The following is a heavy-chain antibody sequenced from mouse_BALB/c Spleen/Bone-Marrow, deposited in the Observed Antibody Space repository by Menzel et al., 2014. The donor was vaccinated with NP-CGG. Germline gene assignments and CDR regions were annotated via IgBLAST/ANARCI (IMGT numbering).Heavy chain of an antibody. CDR3: TRGGNWDDFDY. CDR2: ISSGSSTI. V-gene: IGHV5-17*02. Sequence: EVKLVESGGGLVQPGGSRKLSCAASGFTFSSFGMHWVRQAPEKGLEWVVYISSGSSTIFYADTVKGRFTVSRDNPKNTLFLQMTSLRSEDTAMYYCTRGGNWDDFDYWGQGTTLTVSS. J-gene: IGHJ2*01. D-gene: IGHD4-1*01. CDR1: GFTFSSFG.